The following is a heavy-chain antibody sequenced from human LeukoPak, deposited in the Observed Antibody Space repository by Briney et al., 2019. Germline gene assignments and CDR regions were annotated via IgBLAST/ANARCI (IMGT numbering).Heavy chain of an antibody. D-gene: IGHD1-1*01. CDR2: ITSVSSTI. Sequence: GGSLRLSCAASGFTFSSYSPNWVRQAPGKGLEWLSYITSVSSTIYYGDSVRGRFTISRDNAKNSLYLQMNSLRAEDTAVYYCARQTGTAFDIWGQGTLVTVSS. V-gene: IGHV3-48*04. J-gene: IGHJ3*02. CDR3: ARQTGTAFDI. CDR1: GFTFSSYS.